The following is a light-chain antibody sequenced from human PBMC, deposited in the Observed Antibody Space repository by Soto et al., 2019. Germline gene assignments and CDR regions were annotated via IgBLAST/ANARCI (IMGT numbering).Light chain of an antibody. CDR3: QHYNYWPPKT. CDR2: GAY. CDR1: QSVGNN. V-gene: IGKV3-15*01. J-gene: IGKJ1*01. Sequence: DIVMTQSPATLSVSPGERTTLSCRASQSVGNNLAWYQQKPGQAPRLLLYGAYTRATGIPARFSGSGSGTDFTLTISSLQSEEFTVYYCQHYNYWPPKTFGQGTKVEMK.